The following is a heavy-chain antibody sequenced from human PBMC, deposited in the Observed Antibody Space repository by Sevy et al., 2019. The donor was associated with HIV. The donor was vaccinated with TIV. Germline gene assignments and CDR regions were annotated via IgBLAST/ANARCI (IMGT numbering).Heavy chain of an antibody. V-gene: IGHV3-9*01. J-gene: IGHJ3*02. CDR1: RFTFDDYA. CDR2: ISWNSGSI. Sequence: GGSLRLSCAASRFTFDDYAIHWVRQAPGKGLEWVSGISWNSGSIGYADSVQGQFTISRDNAKNSLYLQMNSLRAEDTALYYCAKGDYCSSTSCSLDDAFDIWGQGTMVTVSS. D-gene: IGHD2-2*01. CDR3: AKGDYCSSTSCSLDDAFDI.